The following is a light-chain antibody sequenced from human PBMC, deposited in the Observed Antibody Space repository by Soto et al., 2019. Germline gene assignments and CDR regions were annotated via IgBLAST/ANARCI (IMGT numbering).Light chain of an antibody. J-gene: IGKJ2*01. Sequence: DIQMTQSPSTLSASVGDRVTVTCRASQSIRDALAWYQQKPGKAPNLLISKASTLESGVPSRFSGSGSGTEFTLTISSLQPDDFTTYYCQQYYRYLTFGQGTKLEI. V-gene: IGKV1-5*03. CDR2: KAS. CDR1: QSIRDA. CDR3: QQYYRYLT.